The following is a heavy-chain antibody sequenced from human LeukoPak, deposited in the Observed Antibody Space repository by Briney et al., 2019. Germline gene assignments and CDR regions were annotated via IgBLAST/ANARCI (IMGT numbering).Heavy chain of an antibody. CDR1: GFTFSSYE. D-gene: IGHD1-14*01. CDR3: ARDPRKSTYAFDI. J-gene: IGHJ3*02. Sequence: GGSLRLSCAASGFTFSSYEVNWVRQAPGKGLEWVSYISSSGSTIYYADSVKGRFTISRDNAKNSLYLQMNSLRAEDTAVYYCARDPRKSTYAFDIWGQGTMVTVSS. V-gene: IGHV3-48*03. CDR2: ISSSGSTI.